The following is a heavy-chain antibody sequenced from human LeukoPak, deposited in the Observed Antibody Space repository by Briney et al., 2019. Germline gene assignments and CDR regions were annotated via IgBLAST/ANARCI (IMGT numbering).Heavy chain of an antibody. D-gene: IGHD3-22*01. CDR3: ARDLTYYYDSSGYPFDY. CDR2: INQDGSEI. Sequence: GGSLRLSCAASGFTLSSHWMSWVRQAPGKGLEWVANINQDGSEIYYVDSVKGRFTISRDNAKNSLYLQMNSLRAEDTAVYYCARDLTYYYDSSGYPFDYWGQGTLVTVSS. CDR1: GFTLSSHW. J-gene: IGHJ4*02. V-gene: IGHV3-7*01.